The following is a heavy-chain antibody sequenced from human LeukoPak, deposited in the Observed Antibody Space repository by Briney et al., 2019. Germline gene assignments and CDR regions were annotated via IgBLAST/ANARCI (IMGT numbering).Heavy chain of an antibody. J-gene: IGHJ4*02. D-gene: IGHD1-26*01. V-gene: IGHV3-23*01. CDR2: ISGSGGST. Sequence: GGSLRLSCAAAGFTFSSYAMSGVGQAPGKGLEWVSAISGSGGSTYYADSVKGRFTISRDNSKNTLYLQMNSLRAEDTAVYYCAKTRGSYFDYWGQGTLVTVSS. CDR1: GFTFSSYA. CDR3: AKTRGSYFDY.